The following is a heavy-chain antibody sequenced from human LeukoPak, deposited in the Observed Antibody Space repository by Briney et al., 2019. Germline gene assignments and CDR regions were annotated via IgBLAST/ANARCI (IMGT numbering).Heavy chain of an antibody. J-gene: IGHJ5*02. CDR1: GFTFSNAW. Sequence: GGSLRLSCAASGFTFSNAWMSWVRQAPGKGLEWVGRIKSKTDGGTTDYAAPVKGRFTISRDDSKNTLYLQMNSLKTEDTAVYYCTTGLGCSSTSCYDDWFDPWGQGTLVTVSS. CDR2: IKSKTDGGTT. D-gene: IGHD2-2*01. CDR3: TTGLGCSSTSCYDDWFDP. V-gene: IGHV3-15*01.